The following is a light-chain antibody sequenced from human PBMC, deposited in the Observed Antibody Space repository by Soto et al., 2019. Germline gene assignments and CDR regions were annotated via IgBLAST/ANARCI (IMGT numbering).Light chain of an antibody. J-gene: IGKJ1*01. V-gene: IGKV1-9*01. CDR2: GAF. Sequence: DIQLTQSPSFLSASVGDRVTITCRASQAISNYLAWYQQKPGKAPRLLIYGAFTLQSGVPSRFSGSGSGTEFTLTISSLQPDDFATYYCQQYNSYSWTFGQGTKVDNK. CDR3: QQYNSYSWT. CDR1: QAISNY.